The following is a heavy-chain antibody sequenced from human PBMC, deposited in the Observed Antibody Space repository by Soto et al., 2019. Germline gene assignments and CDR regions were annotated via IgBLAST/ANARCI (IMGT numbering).Heavy chain of an antibody. V-gene: IGHV4-39*01. Sequence: QLQLQESGPGLVKPSETLSRTCTVSGGSISSSGHYWGWIRQPPGKGLEWIGSMYYRGSSYYNPSLKSQVTISVDTSKNQFSLKLNSVTAADTAVYYCSTYGSGWYFDYWGQGTLVTVAS. D-gene: IGHD6-19*01. CDR2: MYYRGSS. CDR3: STYGSGWYFDY. CDR1: GGSISSSGHY. J-gene: IGHJ4*02.